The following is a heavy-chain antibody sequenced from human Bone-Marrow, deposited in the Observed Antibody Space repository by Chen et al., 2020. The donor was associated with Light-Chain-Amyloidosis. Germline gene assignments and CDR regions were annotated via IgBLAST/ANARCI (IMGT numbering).Heavy chain of an antibody. CDR3: ARRRDGYNFDY. V-gene: IGHV5-51*01. CDR1: GSTFPNYW. Sequence: DPTAFPMTSRQGSGSTFPNYWIGWVRQMPGKGLEWMGVIYPDDSDARYSPSFEGQVTISADKSITTAYLQWRSLKASDTAMYYCARRRDGYNFDYWGQGTLVTVSS. CDR2: IYPDDSDA. D-gene: IGHD5-12*01. J-gene: IGHJ4*02.